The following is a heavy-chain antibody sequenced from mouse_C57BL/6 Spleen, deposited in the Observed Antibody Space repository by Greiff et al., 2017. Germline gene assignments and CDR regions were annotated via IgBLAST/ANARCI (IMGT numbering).Heavy chain of an antibody. CDR3: AEGGFISTDLMDY. CDR2: INPSSGYT. CDR1: GYTFTSYT. D-gene: IGHD1-1*01. J-gene: IGHJ4*01. V-gene: IGHV1-4*01. Sequence: VKLMESGAELARPGASVKMSCKASGYTFTSYTMHWVKQRPGQGLEWIGYINPSSGYTKYNQKFKDKATLTADKSASTAYMQLSSLTSEDSAVYYCAEGGFISTDLMDYWGQGTSVTVSS.